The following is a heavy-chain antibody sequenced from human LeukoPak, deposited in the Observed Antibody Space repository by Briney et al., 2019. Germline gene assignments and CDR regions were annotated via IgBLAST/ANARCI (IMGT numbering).Heavy chain of an antibody. J-gene: IGHJ4*02. V-gene: IGHV4-4*02. Sequence: PSGTLSLTCGVSGGSITNTNYWTWVRQAPGKGLEWIGEVKLQGSTNYNPSLMGRVAISVDTSENHISLQLTSVTAADTAVYYCAREGGPYRPLDYSGQGTLVTVSS. CDR1: GGSITNTNY. CDR2: VKLQGST. CDR3: AREGGPYRPLDY.